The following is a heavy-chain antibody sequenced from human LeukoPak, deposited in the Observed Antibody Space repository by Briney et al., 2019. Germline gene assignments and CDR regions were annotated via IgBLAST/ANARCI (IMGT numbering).Heavy chain of an antibody. D-gene: IGHD3-22*01. J-gene: IGHJ4*02. CDR3: AKDRHHYYDSSGYDY. V-gene: IGHV3-23*01. Sequence: PGGSLRLSCAASGFTFSSYAMSWVRQAPGKGLEWVSAISGSGGSTYYADSVKGRFTISRDNSKNTLYLQMNSLRAEDTAVYYCAKDRHHYYDSSGYDYWGQGTLVTVSS. CDR2: ISGSGGST. CDR1: GFTFSSYA.